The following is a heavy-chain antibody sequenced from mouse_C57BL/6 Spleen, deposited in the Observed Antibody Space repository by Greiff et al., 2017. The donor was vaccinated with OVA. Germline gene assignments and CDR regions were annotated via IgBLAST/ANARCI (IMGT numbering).Heavy chain of an antibody. CDR1: GFTFSDFY. D-gene: IGHD1-1*01. CDR2: SRNKANDYTT. J-gene: IGHJ2*01. Sequence: EVQLVESGGGLVQSGRSLRLSCATSGFTFSDFYMEWVRQAPGKGLEWIAASRNKANDYTTEYSASVKGRFIVSRDTSQSILYLQMNALRAEDTAIYYCARDDYYGSSGFDYWGQGTTLTVSS. CDR3: ARDDYYGSSGFDY. V-gene: IGHV7-1*01.